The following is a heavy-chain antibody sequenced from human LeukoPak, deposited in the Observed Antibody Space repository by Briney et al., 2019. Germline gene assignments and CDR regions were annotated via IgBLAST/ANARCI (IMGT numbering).Heavy chain of an antibody. CDR1: GGSITSNTNY. J-gene: IGHJ3*02. Sequence: SETLSLTCTVSGGSITSNTNYWGWIRQPPGKGLEWIGNIYYSGTTYYNPSLKSRVTISVDTSKNQFSLKLSSVTAADTAVYYCASPLWDPDAFDIWGQGTMVTVSS. D-gene: IGHD3-16*01. CDR3: ASPLWDPDAFDI. V-gene: IGHV4-39*07. CDR2: IYYSGTT.